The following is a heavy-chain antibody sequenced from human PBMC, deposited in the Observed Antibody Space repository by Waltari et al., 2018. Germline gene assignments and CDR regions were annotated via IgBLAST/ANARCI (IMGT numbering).Heavy chain of an antibody. CDR2: IYYSGST. V-gene: IGHV4-59*01. D-gene: IGHD3-22*01. J-gene: IGHJ4*02. CDR3: ARSSYYYDSSGYYYADAPYYFDY. CDR1: GGSIRSYY. Sequence: QVQLQESGPGLVKPSETLSLTCTVPGGSIRSYYWSWIRQPPGKGLEWIGYIYYSGSTNYNPSLKSRVTISVDTSKNQFSLKLSSVTAADTAVYYCARSSYYYDSSGYYYADAPYYFDYWGQGTLVTVSS.